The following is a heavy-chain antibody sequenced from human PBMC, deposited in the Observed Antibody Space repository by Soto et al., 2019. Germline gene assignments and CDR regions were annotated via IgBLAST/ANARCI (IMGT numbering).Heavy chain of an antibody. CDR3: XXXXVVVVAQLIPPHYYYGMDV. J-gene: IGHJ6*02. V-gene: IGHV3-30*03. D-gene: IGHD2-15*01. CDR2: ISYDGSNK. Sequence: GGSLRLSCAASGFTFSSYGMHWVRQAPGKGLEWVAVISYDGSNKYYADSVKGRFTISRDNSKNTLYLQMNSLRAEDTAVYYXXXXXVVVVAQLIPPHYYYGMDVWGQGTTVTVSS. CDR1: GFTFSSYG.